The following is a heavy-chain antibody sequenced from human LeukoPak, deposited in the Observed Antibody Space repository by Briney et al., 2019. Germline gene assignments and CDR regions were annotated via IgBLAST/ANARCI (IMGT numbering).Heavy chain of an antibody. CDR2: ITRSSSNL. Sequence: NPGGSLRLSCVASGLTFTYSDFNWIRQAPGKGLEWLSTITRSSSNLYYADSVKGRFTTSRDDAKDSVYLQMENLRVEDTAIYYCARNFDSWGQGTLVSVSS. CDR1: GLTFTYSD. CDR3: ARNFDS. V-gene: IGHV3-69-1*02. J-gene: IGHJ4*02.